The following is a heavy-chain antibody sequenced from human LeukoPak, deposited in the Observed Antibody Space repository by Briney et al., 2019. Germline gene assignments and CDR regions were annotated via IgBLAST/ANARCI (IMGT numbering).Heavy chain of an antibody. J-gene: IGHJ4*02. V-gene: IGHV4-34*01. CDR1: GGSFSGYY. CDR3: ARTADDYGDYVTFDY. D-gene: IGHD4-17*01. Sequence: PSETLSLTCAVYGGSFSGYYWSWIRQPPGKGLEWIGEINHSGSTNYNPSLKSRVTISVDTSKNQFSLKLSSVTDADTAVYYCARTADDYGDYVTFDYWGQGTLVTVSS. CDR2: INHSGST.